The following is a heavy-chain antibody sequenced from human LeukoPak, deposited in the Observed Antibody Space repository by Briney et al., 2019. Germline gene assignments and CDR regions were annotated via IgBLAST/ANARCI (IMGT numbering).Heavy chain of an antibody. CDR3: ARQVNWFDP. CDR1: GGSISSSSYY. J-gene: IGHJ5*02. CDR2: IYYSGST. V-gene: IGHV4-39*07. Sequence: SETLSLTCTVSGGSISSSSYYWGWIRQPPGKGLEWIGSIYYSGSTYYNPSLKSRVTMSVDTSKNQFSLKLSSVTAADTAVYYCARQVNWFDPWGQGTLVTVSS.